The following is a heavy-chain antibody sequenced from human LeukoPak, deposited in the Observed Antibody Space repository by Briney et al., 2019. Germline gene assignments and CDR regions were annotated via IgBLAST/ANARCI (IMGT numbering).Heavy chain of an antibody. CDR2: IIPIFGTA. V-gene: IGHV1-69*13. Sequence: SVKVSCKASGGTFSSYAISWVRQAPGQGLEWMGGIIPIFGTANYAQKFQGRVTITADESTSTAYMELSSLRSEDTAVYYCATAPPGVTAIHDYYYGMDVWGQGTTVTVSS. D-gene: IGHD2-21*02. CDR1: GGTFSSYA. CDR3: ATAPPGVTAIHDYYYGMDV. J-gene: IGHJ6*02.